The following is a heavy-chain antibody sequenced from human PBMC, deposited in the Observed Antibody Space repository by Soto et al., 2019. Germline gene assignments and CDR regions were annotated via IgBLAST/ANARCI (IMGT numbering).Heavy chain of an antibody. J-gene: IGHJ4*02. CDR2: IDPRDSYA. CDR3: ARLSLSYGGLHDH. Sequence: GESLKISCKGSGYSFTNYWISWVRQMPEKGLEWMGRIDPRDSYADYSPSFQGHVSISADKSANTAYLQWSSLEDPDTAIYYCARLSLSYGGLHDHWGQGSQVTVSS. V-gene: IGHV5-10-1*01. D-gene: IGHD4-17*01. CDR1: GYSFTNYW.